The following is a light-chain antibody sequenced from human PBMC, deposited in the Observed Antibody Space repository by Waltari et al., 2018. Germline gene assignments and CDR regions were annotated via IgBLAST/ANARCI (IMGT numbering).Light chain of an antibody. J-gene: IGKJ2*01. CDR3: QQYFSGHT. V-gene: IGKV4-1*01. Sequence: DIVMTQSPDSLAVSLGERATINCKSSHSVLETSANKNYLAWYQQRPGRAPKMLFYWASVREAGVPERLSASGSGTDFSLTINSLQAEDVAVYFCQQYFSGHTFGQGTKLEIK. CDR2: WAS. CDR1: HSVLETSANKNY.